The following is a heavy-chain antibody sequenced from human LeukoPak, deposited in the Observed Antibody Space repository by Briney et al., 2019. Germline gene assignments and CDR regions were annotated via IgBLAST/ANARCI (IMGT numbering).Heavy chain of an antibody. CDR2: INGDGSIT. CDR3: ARDPRAPFANNWFDP. D-gene: IGHD3-3*02. Sequence: GGSLRLSCAASGFTFTSYWMHWVRQAPGKGLVWVSRINGDGSITSYADSVKGRFIISRDNAKNTLYLQRNSLRAEDTAVYYCARDPRAPFANNWFDPWGQGTLVTVSS. V-gene: IGHV3-74*01. CDR1: GFTFTSYW. J-gene: IGHJ5*02.